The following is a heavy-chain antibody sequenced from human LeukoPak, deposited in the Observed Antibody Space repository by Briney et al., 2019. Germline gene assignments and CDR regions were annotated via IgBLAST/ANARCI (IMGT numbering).Heavy chain of an antibody. V-gene: IGHV5-51*01. J-gene: IGHJ4*02. Sequence: GESLKISCKGSGYSFTTYWIGWMRQMPGKGLEWMGIIYPDDSDTRYSPSFQGQVTISADKSISTAYLQWSSLKASDTAMYYCARHADIVVVPAAADYWGQGTLVTVSS. CDR3: ARHADIVVVPAAADY. D-gene: IGHD2-2*01. CDR1: GYSFTTYW. CDR2: IYPDDSDT.